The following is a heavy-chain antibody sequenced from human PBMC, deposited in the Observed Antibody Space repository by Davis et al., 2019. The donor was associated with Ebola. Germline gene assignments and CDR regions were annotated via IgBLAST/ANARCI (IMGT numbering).Heavy chain of an antibody. D-gene: IGHD1-1*01. J-gene: IGHJ4*02. CDR2: INWNGGST. V-gene: IGHV3-NL1*01. Sequence: GESLKISCAASGFTFSTYSMNWVRQVPGRGLEWVSGINWNGGSTYYADSVKGRFTISRDNSKKTLYLQMNSLRAEDTAVYYCARRTDFDYWGQGTLVTVSS. CDR1: GFTFSTYS. CDR3: ARRTDFDY.